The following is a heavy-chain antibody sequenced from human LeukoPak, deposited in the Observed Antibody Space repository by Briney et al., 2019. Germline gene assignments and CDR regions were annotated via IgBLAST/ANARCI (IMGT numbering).Heavy chain of an antibody. CDR1: GDSVSSNSAV. CDR2: TYYRSKWYN. Sequence: SQTLSLTCAISGDSVSSNSAVWNWIRQSPSRGLEWLGRTYYRSKWYNDYAVSVKSRITIKPDTSKTQFSLQLNSANPEDTAVYYCARLGLGGAFDIWGQGTMVTVSS. CDR3: ARLGLGGAFDI. D-gene: IGHD2-15*01. V-gene: IGHV6-1*01. J-gene: IGHJ3*02.